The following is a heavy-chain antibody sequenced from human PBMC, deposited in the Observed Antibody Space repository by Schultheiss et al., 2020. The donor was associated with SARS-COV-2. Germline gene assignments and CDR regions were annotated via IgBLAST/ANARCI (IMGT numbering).Heavy chain of an antibody. CDR1: GGSISSGGYS. Sequence: SETLSLTCAVSGGSISSGGYSWSWIRQPPGKGLEWIGYIYHSGSTYYNPSLKSRVTISVDRSKNQFSLKLSSVTAADTAVYYCARDTAWNDLDYWGQGTLVTVSS. J-gene: IGHJ4*02. CDR3: ARDTAWNDLDY. CDR2: IYHSGST. D-gene: IGHD1-1*01. V-gene: IGHV4-30-2*01.